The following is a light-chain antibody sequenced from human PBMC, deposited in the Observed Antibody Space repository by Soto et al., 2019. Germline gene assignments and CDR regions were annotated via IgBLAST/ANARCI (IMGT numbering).Light chain of an antibody. V-gene: IGKV3-20*01. CDR3: DQYGSSLTRT. J-gene: IGKJ1*01. CDR1: QSVSSNY. Sequence: ELVLTQSPGTLSLSPGERATLSCRASQSVSSNYLAWYQQKPGQAPRLLSYGASSMATGIPDRFSGSRSGTDCTLTISRLEPEDFAVYYCDQYGSSLTRTFGKGTKVESK. CDR2: GAS.